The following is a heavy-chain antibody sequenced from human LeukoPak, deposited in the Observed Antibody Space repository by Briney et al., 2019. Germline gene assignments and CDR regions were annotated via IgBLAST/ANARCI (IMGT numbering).Heavy chain of an antibody. CDR3: ARDNSQGDMFDY. V-gene: IGHV1-2*06. Sequence: GASVKVSCKASGYTFTGYYMHWVRQAPGQGLEWMGRIDPNSGGTNYAQKFQGRVTMTRDTSISTAYMELSRLRSDDTAVYYCARDNSQGDMFDYWGQGTLVTVSS. D-gene: IGHD4-23*01. J-gene: IGHJ4*02. CDR1: GYTFTGYY. CDR2: IDPNSGGT.